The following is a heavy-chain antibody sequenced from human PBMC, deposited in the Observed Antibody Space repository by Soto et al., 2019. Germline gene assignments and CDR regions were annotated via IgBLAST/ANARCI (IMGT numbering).Heavy chain of an antibody. J-gene: IGHJ6*02. D-gene: IGHD2-15*01. Sequence: GASVKVSCKASGYTFTSYGISWVRQAPGQGLEWMGRISAYNGNTNYAQKLQGRVTMTTDTSTSTAYMELRSLRSDDTAVYYCARVGGGYCSGGSCYGMDVWGQGTTVTVSS. CDR1: GYTFTSYG. CDR3: ARVGGGYCSGGSCYGMDV. CDR2: ISAYNGNT. V-gene: IGHV1-18*01.